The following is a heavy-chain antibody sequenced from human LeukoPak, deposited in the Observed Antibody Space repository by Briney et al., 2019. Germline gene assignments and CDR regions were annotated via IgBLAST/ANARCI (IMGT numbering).Heavy chain of an antibody. D-gene: IGHD1-26*01. CDR2: IYYSGST. CDR1: GGSISSGGYY. CDR3: ARRGRQGDWFDP. J-gene: IGHJ5*02. V-gene: IGHV4-31*03. Sequence: PSETLSLTCTVSGGSISSGGYYWSWIRQHPGKGLEWIGYIYYSGSTYYNPSLKSRVTISVDTSKNQFSLKLSSVTAADTAVYYCARRGRQGDWFDPWGQGTLVTVSS.